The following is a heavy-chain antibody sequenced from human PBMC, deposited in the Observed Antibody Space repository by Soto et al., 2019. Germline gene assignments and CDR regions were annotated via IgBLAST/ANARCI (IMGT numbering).Heavy chain of an antibody. CDR3: ARDPAPQDNDHFTGSFHFAS. J-gene: IGHJ4*02. CDR2: ISYDGDHK. V-gene: IGHV3-30-3*01. Sequence: QVQLVESGGGVVQPGRSLRLSCAASGFSFSTYAMHWVRQTPGKGLEWVAVISYDGDHKYYTDSVKGRFTISRDNSKNPLQLLMNRLRRNDTAIYCSARDPAPQDNDHFTGSFHFASGGQGPLVTVS. D-gene: IGHD3-9*01. CDR1: GFSFSTYA.